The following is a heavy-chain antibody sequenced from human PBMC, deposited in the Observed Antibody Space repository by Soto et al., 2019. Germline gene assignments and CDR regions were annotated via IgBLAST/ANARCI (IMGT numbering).Heavy chain of an antibody. V-gene: IGHV1-18*01. J-gene: IGHJ4*02. CDR2: ISAYNGNT. Sequence: WPRQAHEQGLEWMGWISAYNGNTNYAQKLQGRVTMTTDTSTSTAYMELRSLRSDDTAVYYCARFHLLGRPLYGSATSRDYWGKGPPVTAS. D-gene: IGHD3-10*01. CDR3: ARFHLLGRPLYGSATSRDY.